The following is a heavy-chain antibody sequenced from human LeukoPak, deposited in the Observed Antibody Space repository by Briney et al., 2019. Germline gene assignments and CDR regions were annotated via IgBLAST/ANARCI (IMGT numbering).Heavy chain of an antibody. J-gene: IGHJ6*03. CDR2: INHSGST. CDR1: GGSFSGYY. Sequence: SETLSLTCAVYGGSFSGYYWIWIRQPPGKGLEWNGEINHSGSTNYNPSLKSRVTISVDTSKNQFSLKLSSVTAADTAVYYCAIWFGEPYYYYYYMDVWGKGTTVTVSS. V-gene: IGHV4-34*01. CDR3: AIWFGEPYYYYYYMDV. D-gene: IGHD3-10*01.